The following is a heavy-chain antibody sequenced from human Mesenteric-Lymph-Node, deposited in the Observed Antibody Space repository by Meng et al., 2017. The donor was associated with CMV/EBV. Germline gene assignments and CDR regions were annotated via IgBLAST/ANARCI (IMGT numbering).Heavy chain of an antibody. D-gene: IGHD3-10*01. J-gene: IGHJ4*02. CDR3: ARFVGSLVRGSFDY. V-gene: IGHV3-48*04. CDR2: ISSSSSTI. CDR1: GFTFNSYS. Sequence: GESLKISCAASGFTFNSYSMEWVRQAPGKGLEWVSYISSSSSTIYYADSVKGRITISRDNAKNSLYLQMNSLRAEDTALYYCARFVGSLVRGSFDYWGQGTLVTVSS.